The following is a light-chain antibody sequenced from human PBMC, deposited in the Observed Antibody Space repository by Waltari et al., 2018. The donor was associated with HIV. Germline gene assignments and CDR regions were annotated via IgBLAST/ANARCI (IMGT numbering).Light chain of an antibody. CDR3: SSYAGEMLVL. Sequence: QSALTQPASVSGSPGQSIAIFCTGTSNDVGNFDLVSWYQQHPGKVPKLIIYDVSERPSGVSNRFSGSKSANTASLTISGLQPEDEADYYCSSYAGEMLVLFGGGTKLTVL. CDR2: DVS. J-gene: IGLJ2*01. V-gene: IGLV2-23*02. CDR1: SNDVGNFDL.